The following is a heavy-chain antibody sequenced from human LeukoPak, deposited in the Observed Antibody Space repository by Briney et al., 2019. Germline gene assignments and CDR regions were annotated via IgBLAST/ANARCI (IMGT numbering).Heavy chain of an antibody. CDR3: ARAPRITMVRGVIKGYYYMDV. V-gene: IGHV1-8*03. D-gene: IGHD3-10*01. Sequence: ASVKVSCKASGYTFTSYDINWVRQATGQGLEWMGWMNPNSGNTGYAQKFQGRVTITRNTSISTAYMELSSLRSEDTAVYYCARAPRITMVRGVIKGYYYMDVWGKGTTVTVSS. J-gene: IGHJ6*03. CDR2: MNPNSGNT. CDR1: GYTFTSYD.